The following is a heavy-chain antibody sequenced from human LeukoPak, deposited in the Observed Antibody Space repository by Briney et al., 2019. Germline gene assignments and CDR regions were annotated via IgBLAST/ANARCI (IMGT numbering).Heavy chain of an antibody. J-gene: IGHJ5*02. D-gene: IGHD3-3*01. CDR3: ARDRQLSFGVVIPRWFDP. CDR2: INPNSGGT. Sequence: GASVTDSCKASGYTFTGYYMHWVRQAPGQGLEWMGWINPNSGGTNYAQKFQGRVTMTRDTSISTAYMWLSRLRSDDTAVYYCARDRQLSFGVVIPRWFDPWGQGTLVTVSS. V-gene: IGHV1-2*02. CDR1: GYTFTGYY.